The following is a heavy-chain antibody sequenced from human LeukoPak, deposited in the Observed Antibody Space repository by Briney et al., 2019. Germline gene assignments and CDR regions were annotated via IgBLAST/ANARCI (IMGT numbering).Heavy chain of an antibody. CDR2: IYHSGST. D-gene: IGHD5-12*01. J-gene: IGHJ4*02. CDR3: ARDGYSGNDGL. CDR1: GGSISSYY. V-gene: IGHV4-59*01. Sequence: SETLSLTCTVSGGSISSYYWSWIRQPPAKGLEWIGYIYHSGSTKYNPSLKSRVTISVDTSKNQFSLKMSSVTAADTAVYYCARDGYSGNDGLWGEGTLDTVSS.